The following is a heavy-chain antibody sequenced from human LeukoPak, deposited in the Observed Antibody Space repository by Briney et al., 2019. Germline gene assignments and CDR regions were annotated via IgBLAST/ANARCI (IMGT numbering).Heavy chain of an antibody. CDR2: ISHDGSNK. J-gene: IGHJ4*02. CDR1: GYTFTGYY. Sequence: SCKASGYTFTGYYMHWVRQAPGKGLEWVAVISHDGSNKYYADSVKGRFTISRDNSKNTLYLQMNSLRAEDTAVYYCARDEWDIVVVPAAVDYWGQGTLVTVSS. V-gene: IGHV3-30-3*01. CDR3: ARDEWDIVVVPAAVDY. D-gene: IGHD2-2*01.